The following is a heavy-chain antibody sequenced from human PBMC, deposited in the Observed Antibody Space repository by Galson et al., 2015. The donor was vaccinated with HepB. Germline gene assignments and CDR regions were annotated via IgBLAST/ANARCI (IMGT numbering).Heavy chain of an antibody. V-gene: IGHV3-20*04. CDR3: ARDFSLASGHDAFDF. CDR2: INWDGAST. CDR1: GFTFIDYG. D-gene: IGHD3-3*02. Sequence: SLRLSCAASGFTFIDYGMSWVRQAPGKGLEWVAGINWDGASTGYTDSVKGRFTIFRDNAKSSLYLQLSHLRADDTALYYCARDFSLASGHDAFDFWGQGTMVTVSS. J-gene: IGHJ3*01.